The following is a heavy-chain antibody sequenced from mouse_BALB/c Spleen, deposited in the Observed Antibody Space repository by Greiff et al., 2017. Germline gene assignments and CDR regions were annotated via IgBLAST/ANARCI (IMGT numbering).Heavy chain of an antibody. J-gene: IGHJ2*01. Sequence: EVMLVESGGGLVKPGGSLKLSCAASGFTFSSYAMSWVRQTPEKRLEWVASISSGGSTYYPDSVKGRFTISRDNARNILYLQMSSLRSEDTAMYYCASSLLRLLDYWGQGTTLTVSS. V-gene: IGHV5-6-5*01. CDR1: GFTFSSYA. CDR2: ISSGGST. D-gene: IGHD1-2*01. CDR3: ASSLLRLLDY.